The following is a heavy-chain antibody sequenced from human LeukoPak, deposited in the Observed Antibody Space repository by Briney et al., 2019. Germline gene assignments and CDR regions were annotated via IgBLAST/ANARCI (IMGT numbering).Heavy chain of an antibody. CDR3: ARQVAGIGLYYFDY. CDR1: GDSISSSNYH. Sequence: SETLSLTCVVSGDSISSSNYHWGWIRQPPGRGLEWIGSLYFSGNTDYNPSLKSRVTISIDTSKNQFSLKLTSVTAADTAVYYCARQVAGIGLYYFDYWGQGTLVTVSS. J-gene: IGHJ4*02. D-gene: IGHD6-19*01. CDR2: LYFSGNT. V-gene: IGHV4-39*01.